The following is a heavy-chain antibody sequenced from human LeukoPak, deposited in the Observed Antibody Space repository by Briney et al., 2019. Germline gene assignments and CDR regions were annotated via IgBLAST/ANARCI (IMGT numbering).Heavy chain of an antibody. CDR3: VRVQVVVTAILDY. J-gene: IGHJ4*02. CDR2: ISGSGGST. V-gene: IGHV3-23*01. D-gene: IGHD2-21*02. CDR1: GFSVSSNY. Sequence: GGSLRLSCAASGFSVSSNYVNWVRQAPGKGLEWVSAISGSGGSTYYADSVKGRFTISRDNSKNTLYLQMNSLRAEDTAVYYCVRVQVVVTAILDYWGQGTLVTVSS.